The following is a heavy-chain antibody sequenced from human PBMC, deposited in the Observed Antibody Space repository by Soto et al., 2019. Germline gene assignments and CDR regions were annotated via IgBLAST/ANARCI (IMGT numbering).Heavy chain of an antibody. Sequence: QVTLKESGPVLVKPTETLTLTCTVSGFSLSNARMCVSWIRQPPGKALEWLAHIFSNDEKSYSTSLKSRLTISKDTSKSQVVRTITNMYPVDTATYYCARPPGPLSFYYMDVWGKGTTVTVSS. V-gene: IGHV2-26*01. CDR1: GFSLSNARMC. CDR3: ARPPGPLSFYYMDV. J-gene: IGHJ6*03. CDR2: IFSNDEK.